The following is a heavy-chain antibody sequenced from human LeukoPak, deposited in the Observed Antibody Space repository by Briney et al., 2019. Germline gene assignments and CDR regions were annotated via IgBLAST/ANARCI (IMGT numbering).Heavy chain of an antibody. D-gene: IGHD3-10*01. Sequence: PGGSLRLSCAASGFTFSSYAMSWVRQAPGKGLEWVSAISGSGGSTYYADSVKGRFTISRDNSKNTLYLQMNSLRAEDTAVYYCAKDRSTGLMVRGLFDYWGQGTLVTVSS. V-gene: IGHV3-23*01. CDR2: ISGSGGST. CDR1: GFTFSSYA. CDR3: AKDRSTGLMVRGLFDY. J-gene: IGHJ4*02.